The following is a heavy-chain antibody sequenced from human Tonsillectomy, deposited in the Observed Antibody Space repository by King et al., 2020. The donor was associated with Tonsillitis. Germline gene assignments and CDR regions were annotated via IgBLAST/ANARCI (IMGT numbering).Heavy chain of an antibody. J-gene: IGHJ4*02. D-gene: IGHD4/OR15-4a*01. CDR1: GFTFSSYD. V-gene: IGHV3-33*05. CDR3: ARDRDDYIFDY. CDR2: ISSDGSYK. Sequence: VQLVESGGGVVQPGRSLRLSCAASGFTFSSYDMYWVRQAPGKGLEWVAVISSDGSYKYYADSVQGRFTIYRDNSKNTLYLQMNSLRAEDTAVYYCARDRDDYIFDYWGQGTLVTVSS.